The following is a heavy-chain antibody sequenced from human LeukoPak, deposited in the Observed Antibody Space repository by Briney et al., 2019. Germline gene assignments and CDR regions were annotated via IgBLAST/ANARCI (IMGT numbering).Heavy chain of an antibody. J-gene: IGHJ3*02. Sequence: PSETLSLTCTVSGGSISSYYWSWIRQPAGKGLEWIGRIYTSGSTNYNPSLKSRVTMSVDTSKNQFSLKLSSVTAADTAVYYCARDRANYHDSSGYPDAFDIWGQGTMVTVSS. D-gene: IGHD3-22*01. CDR2: IYTSGST. V-gene: IGHV4-4*07. CDR1: GGSISSYY. CDR3: ARDRANYHDSSGYPDAFDI.